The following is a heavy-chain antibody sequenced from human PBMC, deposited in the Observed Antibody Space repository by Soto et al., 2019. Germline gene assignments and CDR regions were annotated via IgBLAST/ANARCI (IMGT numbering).Heavy chain of an antibody. Sequence: PSETMSLTCTVSGGSISSYYWSWIRQPPGKGLEWIGYIYYSGSTNYNPSLKSRVTISVDTSKNQFSLKLSSVTAADTAVYYCASSIAAAPTYYFDYWGQGTLVTSPQ. J-gene: IGHJ4*02. CDR1: GGSISSYY. V-gene: IGHV4-59*01. D-gene: IGHD6-13*01. CDR3: ASSIAAAPTYYFDY. CDR2: IYYSGST.